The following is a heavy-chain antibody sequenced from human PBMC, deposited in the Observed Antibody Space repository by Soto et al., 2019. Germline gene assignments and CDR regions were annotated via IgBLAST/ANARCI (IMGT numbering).Heavy chain of an antibody. CDR3: ARDHTNYYDSSGYYYRDRVYGFDP. CDR2: IIPIFGTA. J-gene: IGHJ5*02. D-gene: IGHD3-22*01. Sequence: GASVKVSCKASGGTFSSYAISWVRQAPGQGLEWMGGIIPIFGTANYAQKFQGRVTITADKSTSTAYMELSSLRSEDTAVYYCARDHTNYYDSSGYYYRDRVYGFDPWGQGTLVTVSS. CDR1: GGTFSSYA. V-gene: IGHV1-69*06.